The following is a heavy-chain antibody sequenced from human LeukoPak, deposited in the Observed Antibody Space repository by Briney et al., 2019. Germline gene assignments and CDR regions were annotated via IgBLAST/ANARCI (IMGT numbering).Heavy chain of an antibody. V-gene: IGHV3-53*01. CDR2: IYSDGST. D-gene: IGHD1-26*01. CDR3: ARERGRGRDSPWFDY. J-gene: IGHJ4*02. CDR1: GFIVSGDF. Sequence: GGSLRLSCAASGFIVSGDFMSWVRQAPGKGLEWVSVIYSDGSTYYADSVKGRFTISRDDSKNTLDLQMTGLRAEDTAVYYCARERGRGRDSPWFDYWGQGTLVTVSS.